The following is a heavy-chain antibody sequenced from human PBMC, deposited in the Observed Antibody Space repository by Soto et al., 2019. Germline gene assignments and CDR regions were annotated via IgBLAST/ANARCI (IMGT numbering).Heavy chain of an antibody. CDR3: ARDRDDYGSGNYYNRIDF. J-gene: IGHJ4*02. V-gene: IGHV1-69*01. Sequence: QVQLVQSGAEVKKPGSSVKVSCKASGGIFSTYAISWLRQAPGQGLEWMGGIIPLFGTPNYAQRFQGRVTITGDESTSTAYMELSRLRYEDTAVYYCARDRDDYGSGNYYNRIDFWGQGTLVTVSS. CDR1: GGIFSTYA. CDR2: IIPLFGTP. D-gene: IGHD3-10*01.